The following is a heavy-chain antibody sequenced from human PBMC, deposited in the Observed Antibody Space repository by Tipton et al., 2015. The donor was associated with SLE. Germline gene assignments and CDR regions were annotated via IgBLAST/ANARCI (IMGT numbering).Heavy chain of an antibody. CDR2: IYYSGTI. J-gene: IGHJ4*02. D-gene: IGHD2-15*01. CDR3: AGDRGGLAF. Sequence: TLSLTCTVSGDSVSRNTYYWGWIRQPPGKGLEWIGTIYYSGTIHYNPSLKSRVIISVDTSKSQFSLKLSSVTAADTAVYYCAGDRGGLAFWGPGTLVASSS. V-gene: IGHV4-39*07. CDR1: GDSVSRNTYY.